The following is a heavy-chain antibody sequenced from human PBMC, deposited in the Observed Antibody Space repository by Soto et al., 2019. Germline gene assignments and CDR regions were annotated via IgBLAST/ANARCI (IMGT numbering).Heavy chain of an antibody. CDR2: IWYDGSNK. CDR3: ARDLTTNYYYYYGMDV. CDR1: GFTFSSYG. D-gene: IGHD4-4*01. V-gene: IGHV3-33*01. J-gene: IGHJ6*02. Sequence: PGGSLRLSCAASGFTFSSYGMHGVRQAPGKGLEWVAVIWYDGSNKYYADSVKGRFTISRENAKNSLYLQMNSLRAEDTAVYYCARDLTTNYYYYYGMDVWGQGTTVTVSS.